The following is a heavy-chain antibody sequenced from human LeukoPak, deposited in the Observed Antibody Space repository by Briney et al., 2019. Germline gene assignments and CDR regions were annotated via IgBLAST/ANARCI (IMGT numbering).Heavy chain of an antibody. D-gene: IGHD2-2*02. V-gene: IGHV3-23*01. Sequence: QAGGSLRLSCTASGLIFSNYVMSWVRQAPGKGLEWVSTISAAGDKTYYADSVKGRFTISRDNSTNTLFLQMNILRAEDTAIYYCASDILYSSGPSTCDDYWGQGTQVTVSS. CDR2: ISAAGDKT. CDR1: GLIFSNYV. CDR3: ASDILYSSGPSTCDDY. J-gene: IGHJ4*02.